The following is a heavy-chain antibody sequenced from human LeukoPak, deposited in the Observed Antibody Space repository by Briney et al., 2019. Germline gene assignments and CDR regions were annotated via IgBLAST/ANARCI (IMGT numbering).Heavy chain of an antibody. V-gene: IGHV3-23*01. Sequence: GGSLRLSCAASGFTFSSYAMSWVRQPPGQGLEWVSAISESGSRTYYADSVKGRLTISRDNSKNTLYLQMNSLTAEDTALYYCAKERSESYADSWGQGTLVTVSS. CDR1: GFTFSSYA. J-gene: IGHJ4*02. CDR3: AKERSESYADS. CDR2: ISESGSRT. D-gene: IGHD1-26*01.